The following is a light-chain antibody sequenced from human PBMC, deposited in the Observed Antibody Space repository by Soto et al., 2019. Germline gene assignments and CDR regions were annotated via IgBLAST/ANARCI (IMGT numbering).Light chain of an antibody. CDR2: AAS. CDR1: QSISSY. J-gene: IGKJ4*01. CDR3: KQSYSTLLLT. Sequence: DIQMTQSPSSLSASVGDRVTITCRASQSISSYLNWYQQKPGKAPKLLIYAASSLQSGVPSRFSGSGSGTDFTLTISSLQPEDFATYYCKQSYSTLLLTFGGGTRVEIK. V-gene: IGKV1-39*01.